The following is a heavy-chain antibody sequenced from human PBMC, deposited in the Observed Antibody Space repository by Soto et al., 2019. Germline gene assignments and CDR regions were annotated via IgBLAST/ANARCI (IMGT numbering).Heavy chain of an antibody. CDR1: GFTFSTYG. CDR2: ISFDGSNK. D-gene: IGHD1-26*01. J-gene: IGHJ5*02. CDR3: ARTWETGPFDP. V-gene: IGHV3-30*03. Sequence: PGGSLRLSCAASGFTFSTYGMHWVRQAPGKGLEWVAFISFDGSNKYHADSVKGRFTISRDNSENTLYLQMNGLRAEDTAVYYCARTWETGPFDPWGQGALVTVSS.